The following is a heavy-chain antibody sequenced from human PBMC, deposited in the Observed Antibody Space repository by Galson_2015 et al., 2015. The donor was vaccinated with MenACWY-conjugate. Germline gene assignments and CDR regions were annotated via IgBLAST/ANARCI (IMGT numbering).Heavy chain of an antibody. D-gene: IGHD4/OR15-4a*01. CDR2: IYPGDSDT. V-gene: IGHV5-51*03. CDR3: ARLYDYGANLYAGEGYTSYMDV. J-gene: IGHJ6*03. CDR1: GYSFTDFW. Sequence: QSGAEVKKPGDSLKISCKGSGYSFTDFWIGWVRQMPGKGLEWMGIIYPGDSDTRYSPSFKGQVTISADKSINTAYLQWNNLKASDTALYYCARLYDYGANLYAGEGYTSYMDVWGTGTTVTVSS.